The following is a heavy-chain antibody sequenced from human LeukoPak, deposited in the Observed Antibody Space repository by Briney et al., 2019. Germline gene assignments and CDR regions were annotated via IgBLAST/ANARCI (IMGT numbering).Heavy chain of an antibody. CDR2: IGTAGDT. J-gene: IGHJ5*02. V-gene: IGHV3-13*01. D-gene: IGHD6-13*01. CDR1: GFTFSSYD. CDR3: ARDPTTAPRSTNWAANLFDP. Sequence: PGGSLRLSCAASGFTFSSYDMHWVRQATGKGLEWVSAIGTAGDTYYPGSVKGRFTISRDNSKNMLYLQMDSLGPEDTAIYYCARDPTTAPRSTNWAANLFDPWGQGTLVTVSS.